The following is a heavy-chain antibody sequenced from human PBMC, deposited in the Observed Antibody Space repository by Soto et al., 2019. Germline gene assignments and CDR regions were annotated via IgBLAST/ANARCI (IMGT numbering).Heavy chain of an antibody. CDR3: AKDQGIAASHGID. Sequence: QVQLVESGGGVVQPGRSLRLSCAASGFIFNNFGMPWVRQAPGKGLEWVAVISNDGSITYYADFVKGRLTISRDNSKNTMYLQMSSLRDDDTAVYYCAKDQGIAASHGIDWGQGTMVTVSS. D-gene: IGHD6-13*01. V-gene: IGHV3-30*18. CDR2: ISNDGSIT. CDR1: GFIFNNFG. J-gene: IGHJ3*01.